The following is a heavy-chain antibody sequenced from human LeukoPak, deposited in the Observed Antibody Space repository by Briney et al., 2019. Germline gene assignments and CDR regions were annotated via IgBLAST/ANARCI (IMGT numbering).Heavy chain of an antibody. CDR2: INHSGST. D-gene: IGHD3-3*01. CDR3: ARAVSYYDFWSGYYTPYYFDY. V-gene: IGHV4-34*01. J-gene: IGHJ4*02. CDR1: GGSFSGYY. Sequence: PSETLSLTCAVYGGSFSGYYWSWIRQPPGKGLEWIGEINHSGSTNYNPSLKSRVTISVDTSKNQFSLKLSSVTAADTAVYYCARAVSYYDFWSGYYTPYYFDYWGQGTLVTVSS.